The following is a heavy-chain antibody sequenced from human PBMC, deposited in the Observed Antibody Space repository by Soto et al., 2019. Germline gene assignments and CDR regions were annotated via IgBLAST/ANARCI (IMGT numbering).Heavy chain of an antibody. CDR2: ISGSGGST. D-gene: IGHD2-15*01. CDR1: GFTFSSYA. CDR3: ARDSVANAPGGGMDV. J-gene: IGHJ6*02. V-gene: IGHV3-23*01. Sequence: GGSLRLSCAASGFTFSSYAMSWVRQAPGKGLEWVSAISGSGGSTYYADSVKGRFTISRDNSKNSLYLQMNSLRAEDTAVYYCARDSVANAPGGGMDVWGQGTTVTVSS.